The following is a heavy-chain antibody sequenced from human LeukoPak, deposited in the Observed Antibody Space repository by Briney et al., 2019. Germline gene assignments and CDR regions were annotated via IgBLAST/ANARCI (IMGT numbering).Heavy chain of an antibody. CDR1: GFSFSNYW. CDR3: ARSQRGYSYGEH. V-gene: IGHV3-74*01. D-gene: IGHD5-18*01. Sequence: GGSLRLSCAASGFSFSNYWMHWVRQVPGKGLVRVSRVDNDGSGTTYADSVKGRFTISRDNAKNTVYLQMNSLRAEDTAVYYCARSQRGYSYGEHWGQGTPVTVSS. J-gene: IGHJ4*02. CDR2: VDNDGSGT.